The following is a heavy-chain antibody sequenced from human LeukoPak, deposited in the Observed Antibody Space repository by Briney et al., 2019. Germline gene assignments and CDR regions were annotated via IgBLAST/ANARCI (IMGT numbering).Heavy chain of an antibody. CDR2: IYYSGST. CDR3: ARGECSSTSRHYRIYDLDV. V-gene: IGHV4-61*01. J-gene: IGHJ6*02. CDR1: GGSVSSGNYY. Sequence: KSSETLSLTCTVSGGSVSSGNYYWSWIRQPPGKGLEWLGYIYYSGSTNYNPSLKSRVTISVDTSKNQFSLKLSSVTAADTAVYYCARGECSSTSRHYRIYDLDVWGQGTTATVSS. D-gene: IGHD2-2*01.